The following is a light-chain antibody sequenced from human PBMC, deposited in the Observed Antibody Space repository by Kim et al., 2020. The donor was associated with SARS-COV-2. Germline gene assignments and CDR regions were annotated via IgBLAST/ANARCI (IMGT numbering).Light chain of an antibody. V-gene: IGKV1-27*01. CDR1: QEISKD. CDR3: QECKGAPCT. Sequence: SATVGDSVTLTCRAGQEISKDLAWHQQTRASAPEPLLFAAQAVQCGVPNRYRESGSDTDLTHHNSSLQSGDGAAYYCQECKGAPCTFGKETKLE. CDR2: AAQ. J-gene: IGKJ2*02.